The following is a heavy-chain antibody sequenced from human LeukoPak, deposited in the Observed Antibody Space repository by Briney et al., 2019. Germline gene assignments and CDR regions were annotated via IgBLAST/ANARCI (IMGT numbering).Heavy chain of an antibody. J-gene: IGHJ2*01. CDR1: GFTFTSQG. CDR2: ITGSGDNT. Sequence: GGSLRLSCAASGFTFTSQGMAWVRQAPAKGLEWVSAITGSGDNTYYADSVKGRLTISRNNSKNTLYLQMNSLSAEDTAVYYCAKMQGYFDLWGRGTLVTVSS. CDR3: AKMQGYFDL. V-gene: IGHV3-23*01.